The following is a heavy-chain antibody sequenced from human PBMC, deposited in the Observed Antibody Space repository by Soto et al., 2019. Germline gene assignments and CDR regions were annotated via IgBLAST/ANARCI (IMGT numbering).Heavy chain of an antibody. J-gene: IGHJ6*02. Sequence: LRLSCAASGFTFSSYAMGWVRQAPGKGLELVSAISGSGGSTYYADSVKGRFTISRDNSKNTLYLQMNSLRAEDTAVYYCATLGRIAAAPLMDVWGQGTTVTVSS. CDR1: GFTFSSYA. V-gene: IGHV3-23*01. CDR2: ISGSGGST. CDR3: ATLGRIAAAPLMDV. D-gene: IGHD6-13*01.